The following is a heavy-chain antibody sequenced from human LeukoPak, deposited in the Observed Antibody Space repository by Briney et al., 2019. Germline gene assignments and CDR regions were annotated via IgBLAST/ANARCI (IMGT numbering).Heavy chain of an antibody. V-gene: IGHV1-8*01. D-gene: IGHD3-16*02. Sequence: ASVKVSCKASGGTFTSYDINWVRQATGQGLEWMGWMNPNSGNTGYAQKFQDRVTMTRNTSISTAYMELSSLRSEDTAVYYCARVRTFGGVIVIRRYYFDYWGQGTLVTVSS. CDR3: ARVRTFGGVIVIRRYYFDY. CDR1: GGTFTSYD. J-gene: IGHJ4*02. CDR2: MNPNSGNT.